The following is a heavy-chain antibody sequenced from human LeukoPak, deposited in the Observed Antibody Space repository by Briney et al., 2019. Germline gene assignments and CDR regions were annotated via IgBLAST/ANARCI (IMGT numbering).Heavy chain of an antibody. D-gene: IGHD2-8*01. J-gene: IGHJ4*02. V-gene: IGHV4-31*03. CDR1: GGSISSGGYY. CDR3: ARGLYSIVDY. CDR2: IDYSGST. Sequence: PSETLSLTSTVSGGSISSGGYYWSWIRQHPGKGLEWMGYIDYSGSTYYNPSLKSRVTISRDTSKNQFSLKLSSVTAADTAVYYCARGLYSIVDYWGQGTLVTVSS.